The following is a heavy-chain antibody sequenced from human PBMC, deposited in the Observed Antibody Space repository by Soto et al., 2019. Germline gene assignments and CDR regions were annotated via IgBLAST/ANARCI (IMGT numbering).Heavy chain of an antibody. V-gene: IGHV3-7*01. CDR1: GFTLSTYW. D-gene: IGHD6-13*01. CDR2: IKQDGSEK. J-gene: IGHJ4*02. Sequence: EVQVVESGGGLVQPGGSLRLSCAASGFTLSTYWMTWVRQAPGKGLEWVANIKQDGSEKYYVDSVKDGFTVSRDNAMTSLYLQMNSLRTEDTAVYYCGTADRGTAAGGTVQWGQGTLVTVSS. CDR3: GTADRGTAAGGTVQ.